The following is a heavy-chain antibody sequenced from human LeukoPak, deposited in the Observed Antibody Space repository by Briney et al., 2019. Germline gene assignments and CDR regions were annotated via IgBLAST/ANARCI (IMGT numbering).Heavy chain of an antibody. Sequence: ASVKVSCKASGYTFTSYGISWVRQAPGQGREWMGWISAYNGNTNYAQKLQRRVTMTTDTPTRTAYLELRSLRSDDTAVYYCARDTEGGAAADLFDYWGQRTLATVSP. CDR3: ARDTEGGAAADLFDY. CDR2: ISAYNGNT. V-gene: IGHV1-18*01. CDR1: GYTFTSYG. J-gene: IGHJ4*02. D-gene: IGHD6-13*01.